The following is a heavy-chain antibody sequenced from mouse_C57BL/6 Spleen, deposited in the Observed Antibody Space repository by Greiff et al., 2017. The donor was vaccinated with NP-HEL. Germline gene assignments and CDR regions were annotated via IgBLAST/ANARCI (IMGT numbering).Heavy chain of an antibody. J-gene: IGHJ4*01. D-gene: IGHD2-5*01. V-gene: IGHV1-77*01. CDR2: IGPGSGST. CDR3: ARFYYSNYNYYAMDY. CDR1: GYTFTDYY. Sequence: QVQLQQSGAELVKPGASVKISCKASGYTFTDYYINWVKQRPGQGLEWIGKIGPGSGSTYYNAKFKGKATLTADKSSRTAYMQLSSLTSEDSAVYFCARFYYSNYNYYAMDYWGQGTSVTVSS.